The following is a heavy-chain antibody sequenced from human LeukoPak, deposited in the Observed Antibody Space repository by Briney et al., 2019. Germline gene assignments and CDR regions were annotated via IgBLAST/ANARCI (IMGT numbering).Heavy chain of an antibody. CDR1: GFTFNTYS. J-gene: IGHJ4*02. CDR2: ISSDGSDK. V-gene: IGHV3-21*06. CDR3: ARDRHSSGWSAFDY. D-gene: IGHD6-19*01. Sequence: GGSLRLSCAASGFTFNTYSMSWVRQTPGKGLEWVSSISSDGSDKFHADSVKGRFTISRDNAKNSLHLQMNSLRPEDTAVYYCARDRHSSGWSAFDYCGQGTLVTVSS.